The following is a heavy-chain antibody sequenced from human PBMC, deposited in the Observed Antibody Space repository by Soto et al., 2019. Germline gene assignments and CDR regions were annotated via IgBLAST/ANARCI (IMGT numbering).Heavy chain of an antibody. J-gene: IGHJ3*02. CDR2: INPSDGRT. CDR3: ARDSVDSSGYDDAFDI. D-gene: IGHD3-22*01. V-gene: IGHV1-46*01. Sequence: ASVKVSCKASGYTFTSYYMHWVRQAPGQGLEWMGIINPSDGRTTYAQQFQGRITMTRDTSASTVYMELSSLRSEDTAVYYCARDSVDSSGYDDAFDIWGQGTMVTVSS. CDR1: GYTFTSYY.